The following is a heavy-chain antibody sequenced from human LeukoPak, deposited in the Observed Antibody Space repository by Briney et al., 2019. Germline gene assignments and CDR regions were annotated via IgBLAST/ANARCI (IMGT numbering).Heavy chain of an antibody. V-gene: IGHV3-74*01. CDR2: INSDGSST. CDR1: GFTFSSYW. D-gene: IGHD2-15*01. Sequence: QPGGSLRLSCAASGFTFSSYWMHWVRQAPGKGLVWVSRINSDGSSTSYADSVKGRFTISRDNAKNTLHLQMNSLRAEDTAVYYCAREQYYSGYLDYWGQGTLVTVSS. J-gene: IGHJ4*02. CDR3: AREQYYSGYLDY.